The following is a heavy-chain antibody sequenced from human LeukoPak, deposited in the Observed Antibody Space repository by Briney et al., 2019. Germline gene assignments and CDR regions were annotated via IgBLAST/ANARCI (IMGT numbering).Heavy chain of an antibody. V-gene: IGHV1-18*01. J-gene: IGHJ4*02. D-gene: IGHD3-16*01. CDR2: ISAYNGNT. CDR3: ARDIGGVIDY. CDR1: GGTFSSYA. Sequence: ASVKVSCKASGGTFSSYAISWVRQAPGQGLEWMGWISAYNGNTNYAQKLQGRVTMTTDTSTSTAYMELRSLRSDDTAVYYCARDIGGVIDYWGQGTLVTVSS.